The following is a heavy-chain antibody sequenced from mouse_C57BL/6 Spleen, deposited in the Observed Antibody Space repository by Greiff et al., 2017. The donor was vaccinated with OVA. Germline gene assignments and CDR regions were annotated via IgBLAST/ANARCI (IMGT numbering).Heavy chain of an antibody. V-gene: IGHV1-63*01. CDR2: IYPGGGYT. CDR3: ARGSYYGTYYYAMDY. Sequence: VQLQQSGAELVRPGTSVKMSCKASGYTFTNYWIGWAKQRPGHGLEWIGDIYPGGGYTNYNEKFKGKATLTADKSSSTAYMQFSSLTSEDSAIYYCARGSYYGTYYYAMDYWGQGTSVTVSS. D-gene: IGHD1-1*01. CDR1: GYTFTNYW. J-gene: IGHJ4*01.